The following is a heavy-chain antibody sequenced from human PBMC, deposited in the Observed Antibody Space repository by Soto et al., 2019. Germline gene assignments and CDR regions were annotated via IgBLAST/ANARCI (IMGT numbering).Heavy chain of an antibody. Sequence: QVQLVQSGAEVKKPGASVKVSCKVSGYTLNEVAMHWVRQAPGKGLEWLGGFDPDEAETIYAQHFQGRVTMTEDISTDTVYRELGRLRSEDTDLYFCTTYHGDYNFDNWGQGTLVTVSS. CDR2: FDPDEAET. CDR1: GYTLNEVA. CDR3: TTYHGDYNFDN. V-gene: IGHV1-24*01. J-gene: IGHJ4*02. D-gene: IGHD4-17*01.